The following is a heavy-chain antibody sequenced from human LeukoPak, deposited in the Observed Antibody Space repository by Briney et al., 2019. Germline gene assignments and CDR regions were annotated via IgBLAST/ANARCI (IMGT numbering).Heavy chain of an antibody. CDR1: GGSISSGDYY. CDR3: ARDFGDDFWSDNWFDP. V-gene: IGHV4-30-4*08. CDR2: IYYSGST. D-gene: IGHD3-3*01. J-gene: IGHJ5*02. Sequence: PSETLSLTCTVSGGSISSGDYYWSWIRQPPGKGLEWIGYIYYSGSTYYNPSLKSRVTISVDTSKNQFSLKLSSVTAADTAVYYCARDFGDDFWSDNWFDPWGQGTLVTVSS.